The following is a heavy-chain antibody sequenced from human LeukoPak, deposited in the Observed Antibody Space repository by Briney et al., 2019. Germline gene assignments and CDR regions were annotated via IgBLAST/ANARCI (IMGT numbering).Heavy chain of an antibody. V-gene: IGHV3-74*01. CDR2: INSDGSTT. CDR3: ARDSPYSGSYFLLDY. D-gene: IGHD1-26*01. CDR1: GFTFSSYW. Sequence: PGGSLRLSCAASGFTFSSYWMHWVRQAPGKGLMWVSRINSDGSTTNYAHSVKGRFTISRDNTKNTLYLQMNSLRAEDTAVYYCARDSPYSGSYFLLDYWGQGTLVTVSS. J-gene: IGHJ4*02.